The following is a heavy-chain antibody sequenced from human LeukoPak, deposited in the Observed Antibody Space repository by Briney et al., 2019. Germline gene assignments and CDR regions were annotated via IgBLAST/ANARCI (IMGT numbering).Heavy chain of an antibody. CDR2: ITNSGNSK. J-gene: IGHJ4*02. CDR1: EFTFSSYS. CDR3: ARAEAVAGSTFDY. V-gene: IGHV3-48*04. D-gene: IGHD6-19*01. Sequence: SGGSLRLSCAASEFTFSSYSMNWVRQAPGKGLEWVSYITNSGNSKSYADSVKGRFTISRDNAKNSLYLQMNSLRAEDTAFYYCARAEAVAGSTFDYWGQGTLVTVSS.